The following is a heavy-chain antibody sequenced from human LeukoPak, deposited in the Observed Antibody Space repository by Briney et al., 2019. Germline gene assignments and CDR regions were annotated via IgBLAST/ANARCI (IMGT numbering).Heavy chain of an antibody. CDR3: ARGILTGYPPGY. D-gene: IGHD3-9*01. CDR2: ISYDGSNK. V-gene: IGHV3-30-3*01. J-gene: IGHJ4*02. CDR1: GFTFSSYA. Sequence: GGSLRLSCAASGFTFSSYAMNWVRQAPGKGLEWVAVISYDGSNKYYADSVKGRFTISRDDSKNTLYLQMNSLRAEDTAVYYCARGILTGYPPGYWGQGTLVTVSS.